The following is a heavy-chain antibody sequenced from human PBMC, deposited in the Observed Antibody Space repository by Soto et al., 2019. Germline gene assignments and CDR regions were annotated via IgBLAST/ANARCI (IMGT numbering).Heavy chain of an antibody. Sequence: GGSLRLSCAASGFTFSSYAMSWVRQAPGKGLEWVSAISGSGGSTYYADSVKGRFTISRDNSKNTLYLQMNSLRAEDTAVYYCAKAGAGFDGYDYNYWGQGTLVTVSS. V-gene: IGHV3-23*01. CDR1: GFTFSSYA. CDR2: ISGSGGST. D-gene: IGHD5-12*01. J-gene: IGHJ4*02. CDR3: AKAGAGFDGYDYNY.